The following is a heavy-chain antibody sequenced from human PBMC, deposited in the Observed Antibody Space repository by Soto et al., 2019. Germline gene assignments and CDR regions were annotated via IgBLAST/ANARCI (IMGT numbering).Heavy chain of an antibody. Sequence: QVQLVQSGAEVKKPGSSVKVSCKASGGTFSSYAISWVRQAPGQGLEWRGGIIPIFGTANYAQKFQGRVTITAEESTSTAYMELSSLRSEDTAVYYCASNLLGYCSGGSCPYYYYGMDVWGQGTTVTVSS. J-gene: IGHJ6*02. D-gene: IGHD2-15*01. CDR3: ASNLLGYCSGGSCPYYYYGMDV. V-gene: IGHV1-69*12. CDR2: IIPIFGTA. CDR1: GGTFSSYA.